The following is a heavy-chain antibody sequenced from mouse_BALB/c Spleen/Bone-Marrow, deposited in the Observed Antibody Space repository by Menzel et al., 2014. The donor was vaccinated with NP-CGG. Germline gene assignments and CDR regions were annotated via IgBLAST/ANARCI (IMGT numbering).Heavy chain of an antibody. Sequence: EVKLMESGPDLVKPSQSLSLTCTVTGYSITSDYSWHWIRQFPGNKLEWMGYIHYSGSTNYNPSLKSRISITRDTSKNQFFLQLNSVTTEDTATYYCTRRGLYYGYAMDYWGQGTSVTVSS. CDR3: TRRGLYYGYAMDY. V-gene: IGHV3-1*02. CDR1: GYSITSDYS. J-gene: IGHJ4*01. CDR2: IHYSGST. D-gene: IGHD1-1*02.